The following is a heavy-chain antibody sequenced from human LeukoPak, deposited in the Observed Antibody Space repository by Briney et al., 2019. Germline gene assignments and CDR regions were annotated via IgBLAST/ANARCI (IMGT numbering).Heavy chain of an antibody. J-gene: IGHJ3*02. CDR2: FDPEDGET. Sequence: ASVKVSCKVSGYTLTELSMHWVRQAPGKGLEWMGGFDPEDGETIYAQRFQGRVTITADESTSTAYMELSSLRSEDTAVYYCARAQWELLIGAFDIWGQGTMVTVSS. D-gene: IGHD1-26*01. CDR3: ARAQWELLIGAFDI. CDR1: GYTLTELS. V-gene: IGHV1-24*01.